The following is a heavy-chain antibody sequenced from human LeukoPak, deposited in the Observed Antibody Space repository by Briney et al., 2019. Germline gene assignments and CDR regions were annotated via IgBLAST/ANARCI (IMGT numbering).Heavy chain of an antibody. CDR1: GGSISSGSYY. CDR2: IYTSGST. V-gene: IGHV4-61*02. CDR3: ARSWGYFDY. Sequence: PSETLSLTCTVSGGSISSGSYYWSWIRQPAGKGLEWIGRIYTSGSTNYNPSLKSRVTMSVDTSKNQFSLKLSSVTAADTAVYYCARSWGYFDYWGQGTLVTVSS. D-gene: IGHD7-27*01. J-gene: IGHJ4*02.